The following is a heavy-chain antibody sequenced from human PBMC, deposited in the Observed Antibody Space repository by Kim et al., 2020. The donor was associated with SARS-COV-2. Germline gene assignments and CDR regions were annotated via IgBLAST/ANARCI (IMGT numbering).Heavy chain of an antibody. Sequence: GGSLRLSCAASGFTFSTYAMHWVRQAPGKGLEWVAVISYDGSKKYYADSVKGRFTISTDNSKNTVYVQMNSLRADDMAVYYCARGRGSAMALVRCFDFWRQGNLVRISS. V-gene: IGHV3-30*04. CDR3: ARGRGSAMALVRCFDF. CDR2: ISYDGSKK. CDR1: GFTFSTYA. J-gene: IGHJ4*01. D-gene: IGHD3-9*01.